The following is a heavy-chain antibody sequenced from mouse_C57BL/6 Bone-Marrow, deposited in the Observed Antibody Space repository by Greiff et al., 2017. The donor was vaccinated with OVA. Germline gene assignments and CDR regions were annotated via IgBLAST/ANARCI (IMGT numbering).Heavy chain of an antibody. D-gene: IGHD2-2*01. V-gene: IGHV5-6*02. CDR1: GFTFSSYG. CDR2: ISSGGSYT. J-gene: IGHJ3*01. CDR3: ARLGFVAY. Sequence: DVMLVESGGDLVKPGGSLKLSCAASGFTFSSYGMSWVRQTPDKRLEWVATISSGGSYTYYPDSVKGRFTISRDNAKNTLYLQMSSLKSEDTAMYYCARLGFVAYWGQGTLVTVSA.